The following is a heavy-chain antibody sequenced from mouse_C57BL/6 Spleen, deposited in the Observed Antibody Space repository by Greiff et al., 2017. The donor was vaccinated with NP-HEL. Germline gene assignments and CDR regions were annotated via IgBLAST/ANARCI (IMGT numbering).Heavy chain of an antibody. Sequence: QVQLQQPGAELVEPGASVKMSCKASGYTFTSYWITWVKQRPGQGLEWIGDIYPGSGSTNYNEKFKSKATLTVDTSSSTAYLQLSSLTSEDSAVFYSAREARVYYTGSSGYAMGYWGEETSVTASS. D-gene: IGHD1-1*01. J-gene: IGHJ4*01. V-gene: IGHV1-55*01. CDR3: AREARVYYTGSSGYAMGY. CDR1: GYTFTSYW. CDR2: IYPGSGST.